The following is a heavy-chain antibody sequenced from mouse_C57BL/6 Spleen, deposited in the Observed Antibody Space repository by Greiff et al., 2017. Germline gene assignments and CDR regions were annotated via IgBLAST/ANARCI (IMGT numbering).Heavy chain of an antibody. D-gene: IGHD2-2*01. V-gene: IGHV1-76*01. CDR2: IYPGSGNT. CDR1: GYTFTDYY. Sequence: QVQLQQSGAELVRPGASVKLSCKASGYTFTDYYINWVKQRPGQGLEWIARIYPGSGNTYYNEKFKGKATLTAEKSSSTAYMQLSSLTSEDSAVYFCARSLLYGYDAPWFAYWGQGTLVTVSA. J-gene: IGHJ3*01. CDR3: ARSLLYGYDAPWFAY.